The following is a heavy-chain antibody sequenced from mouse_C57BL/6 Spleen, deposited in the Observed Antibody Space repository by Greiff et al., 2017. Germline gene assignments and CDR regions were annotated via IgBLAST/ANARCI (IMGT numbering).Heavy chain of an antibody. D-gene: IGHD1-1*01. CDR2: INPNNGGT. V-gene: IGHV1-26*01. Sequence: VHVKQSGPELVKPGASVKISCKASGYTFTDYYMNWVKQSHGKSLEWIGDINPNNGGTSYNQKFKGKATLTVDKSSSTAYMELRSLTSEDSAVYYCARAYYGSSGAWFAYWGQGTLVTVSA. J-gene: IGHJ3*01. CDR1: GYTFTDYY. CDR3: ARAYYGSSGAWFAY.